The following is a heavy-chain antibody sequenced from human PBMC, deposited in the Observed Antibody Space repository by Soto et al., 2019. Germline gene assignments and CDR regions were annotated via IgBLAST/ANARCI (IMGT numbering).Heavy chain of an antibody. CDR2: IDGSGGIT. V-gene: IGHV3-23*01. Sequence: QLLQSGVGLVQPGGSLTLSCAASGFTFGTTDMSWVRQAPGEGLEWVSTIDGSGGITYYADSVKGLFTISMANSRNTVYLQLNSLRGDNTGLYYCVKNSGWFNTWGQGALVTVSS. CDR3: VKNSGWFNT. CDR1: GFTFGTTD. J-gene: IGHJ5*02. D-gene: IGHD3-10*01.